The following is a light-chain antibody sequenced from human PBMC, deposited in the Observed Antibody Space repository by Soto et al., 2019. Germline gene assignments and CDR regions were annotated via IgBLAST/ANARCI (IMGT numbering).Light chain of an antibody. CDR1: QSISSW. J-gene: IGKJ4*01. V-gene: IGKV1-5*03. CDR2: KAS. CDR3: QQYNCFALT. Sequence: DIQMTQSPSTLSASVGDSVTISCRASQSISSWLAWYQQKPGRAPNLLIYKASTLESGVPSRFSGSGSETEFTLTIRSLQPDDFATYDCQQYNCFALTFGGGTKVDIK.